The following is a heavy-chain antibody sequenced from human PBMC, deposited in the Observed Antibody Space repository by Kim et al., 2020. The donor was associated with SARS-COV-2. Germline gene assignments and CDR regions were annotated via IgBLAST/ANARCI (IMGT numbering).Heavy chain of an antibody. Sequence: GRFTIARDDSKNTLYLQMNSLKTEDTAVYYCTTVDCSSTSCYGSDAFDIWGQGTMVTVSS. V-gene: IGHV3-15*01. D-gene: IGHD2-2*01. J-gene: IGHJ3*02. CDR3: TTVDCSSTSCYGSDAFDI.